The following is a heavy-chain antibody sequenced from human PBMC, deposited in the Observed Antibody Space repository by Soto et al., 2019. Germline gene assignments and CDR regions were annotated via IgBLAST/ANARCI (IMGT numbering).Heavy chain of an antibody. Sequence: GESLKISCKGSGYSFTSYWIGWVRQMPGRGLEWMGIIYPGDSDTRYSPSFQGQVTISADKSISTAYLQWSSLKASDTAMYYCAKFAAAGLTTLSYYYYMDVWGKGTTVTVSS. CDR1: GYSFTSYW. CDR3: AKFAAAGLTTLSYYYYMDV. V-gene: IGHV5-51*01. CDR2: IYPGDSDT. J-gene: IGHJ6*03. D-gene: IGHD6-13*01.